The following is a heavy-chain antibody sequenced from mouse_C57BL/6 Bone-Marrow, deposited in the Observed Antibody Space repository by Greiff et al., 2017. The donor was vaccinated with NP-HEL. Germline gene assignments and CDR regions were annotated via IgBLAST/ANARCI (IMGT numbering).Heavy chain of an antibody. CDR1: GYSITNGNHW. D-gene: IGHD1-1*01. CDR3: ARGHYYGSSPWYFDV. CDR2: ISSSGST. Sequence: EVKLVESGPALVKPSQTVSLTCTVTGYSITNGNHWWNWIRQVSGSKLEWIGYISSSGSTDSNPSLKSRISITRDTSKNQLFLQLNSVTTEDIATYYCARGHYYGSSPWYFDVWGTGTTVTVSS. V-gene: IGHV3-4*01. J-gene: IGHJ1*03.